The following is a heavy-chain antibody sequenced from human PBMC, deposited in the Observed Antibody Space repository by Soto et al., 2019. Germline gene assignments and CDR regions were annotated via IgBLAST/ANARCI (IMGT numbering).Heavy chain of an antibody. CDR2: ISSSGSTI. D-gene: IGHD3-10*01. CDR3: AREIWFGEFYGMDV. V-gene: IGHV3-48*03. CDR1: GFTFSSYE. Sequence: EVQLVESGGGLVQPGGSLRLSCAASGFTFSSYEMNWVRQAPGKGLEWVSYISSSGSTIYYADSVKGRFTISRDNAKNSLYLQMNSLRAEDTAVYYCAREIWFGEFYGMDVWGQGTTVTVSS. J-gene: IGHJ6*02.